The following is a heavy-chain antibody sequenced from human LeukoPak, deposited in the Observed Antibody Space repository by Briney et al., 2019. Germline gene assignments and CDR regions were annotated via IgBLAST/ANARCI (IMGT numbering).Heavy chain of an antibody. J-gene: IGHJ4*02. CDR1: GGSFSGYF. V-gene: IGHV4-34*01. CDR3: ARGGCSSTSCYYDY. D-gene: IGHD2-2*01. CDR2: INHSGST. Sequence: SETLSLTCAVYGGSFSGYFWSLIRQPPGKGLEWIGEINHSGSTNYNPSLKSRVTISVDTSKNQFSLKVSSVTAADTAVYYCARGGCSSTSCYYDYWGQGTLVTVSS.